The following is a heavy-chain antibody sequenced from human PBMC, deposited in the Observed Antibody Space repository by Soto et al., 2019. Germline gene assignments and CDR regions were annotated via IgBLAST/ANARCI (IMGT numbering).Heavy chain of an antibody. CDR2: ISSSDSYT. CDR3: ARYIYGYVDY. D-gene: IGHD5-18*01. CDR1: GFTFSDYY. J-gene: IGHJ4*02. Sequence: GWSLRLSCAASGFTFSDYYMSWIRQAPGKGLEWVSYISSSDSYTDYADSVKGRFTISRDNAKNSLYLQMNSLRAEDTALYYCARYIYGYVDYWGQGNLVTVFS. V-gene: IGHV3-11*06.